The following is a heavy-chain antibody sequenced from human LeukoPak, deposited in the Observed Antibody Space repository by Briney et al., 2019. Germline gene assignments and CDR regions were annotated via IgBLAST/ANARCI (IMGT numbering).Heavy chain of an antibody. CDR3: ARRQKRNNSDGYYFDY. Sequence: SETLSLTCTVSGGSISNSHYYWAWVRQPPGGGLAWIGSIYFSGSTYYDPSLKSRVIISVDTSKNQFSLKMSSVTAADTAVYYCARRQKRNNSDGYYFDYWGQGTLVTVSS. J-gene: IGHJ4*02. V-gene: IGHV4-39*01. D-gene: IGHD4-23*01. CDR1: GGSISNSHYY. CDR2: IYFSGST.